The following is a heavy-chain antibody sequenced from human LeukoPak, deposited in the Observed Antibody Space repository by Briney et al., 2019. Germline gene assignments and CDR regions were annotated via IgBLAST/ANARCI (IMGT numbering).Heavy chain of an antibody. J-gene: IGHJ4*02. Sequence: GGSLRLSCAASGFTFSSYSMNWVRRAPGKGLEWVSSISSSSSYIYYADSVKGRFTISRDNAKNSLYLQMNSLRAEDTAVYYCARASGGALDYWGQGTLVTVSS. CDR2: ISSSSSYI. CDR3: ARASGGALDY. V-gene: IGHV3-21*01. CDR1: GFTFSSYS. D-gene: IGHD3-16*01.